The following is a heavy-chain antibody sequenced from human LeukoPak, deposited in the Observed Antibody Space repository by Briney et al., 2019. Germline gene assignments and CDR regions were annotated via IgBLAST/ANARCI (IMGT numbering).Heavy chain of an antibody. D-gene: IGHD2-15*01. J-gene: IGHJ4*02. V-gene: IGHV1-24*01. CDR1: GYTLTELS. CDR3: ARAPGCRAGKCYAFDY. Sequence: ASVKVSCKVSGYTLTELSMHWVRQAPGKGLEWMGGFDPEDGGTIYAQKFQGRVTMTEDTSTDTAYMELSSLRSEDTAVYYCARAPGCRAGKCYAFDYWGQGTLVTVSS. CDR2: FDPEDGGT.